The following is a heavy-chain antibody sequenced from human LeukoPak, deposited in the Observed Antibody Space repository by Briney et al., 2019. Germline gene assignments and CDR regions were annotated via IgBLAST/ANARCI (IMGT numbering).Heavy chain of an antibody. Sequence: PSETLSLTCTVSGGSISSGDYYWSWIRQPPGKGLEWIGYIYYSGSTYYNPSLKSRVTISVDTSKNQFSLKLGSVTAADTAVYYCARDRPYYYDSSGYDTLYYFDYWGQGTLVTVSS. J-gene: IGHJ4*02. CDR1: GGSISSGDYY. CDR3: ARDRPYYYDSSGYDTLYYFDY. D-gene: IGHD3-22*01. CDR2: IYYSGST. V-gene: IGHV4-30-4*01.